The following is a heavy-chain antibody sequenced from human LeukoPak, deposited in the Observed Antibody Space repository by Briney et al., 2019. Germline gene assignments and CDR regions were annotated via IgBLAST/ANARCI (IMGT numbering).Heavy chain of an antibody. V-gene: IGHV4-30-4*01. CDR3: ARGVHYDSSGYNY. D-gene: IGHD3-22*01. CDR2: IYYSGST. CDR1: GGSISSGDYY. Sequence: SQTLSLTCTVSGGSISSGDYYWSWIRQPPGKGLEWIGYIYYSGSTYYNPSLKSRVTISVDTSKNQFSLKLSSVTAADTAVYYCARGVHYDSSGYNYWGQGTLVTVSS. J-gene: IGHJ4*02.